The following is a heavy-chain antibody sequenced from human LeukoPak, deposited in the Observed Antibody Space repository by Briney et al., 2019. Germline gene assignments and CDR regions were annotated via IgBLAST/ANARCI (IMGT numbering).Heavy chain of an antibody. V-gene: IGHV4-38-2*01. Sequence: SETLSLTCAVSGYSISSGYYWGWIRQPPGKGLEWIGSIYHSGSTYYNPSLKSRVTISVDTSKNQFSLKLSSVTAADTAVYYCARRYCTSTSCSPYYYYYMDVWGKGNTVTVSS. CDR1: GYSISSGYY. D-gene: IGHD2-2*01. CDR2: IYHSGST. J-gene: IGHJ6*03. CDR3: ARRYCTSTSCSPYYYYYMDV.